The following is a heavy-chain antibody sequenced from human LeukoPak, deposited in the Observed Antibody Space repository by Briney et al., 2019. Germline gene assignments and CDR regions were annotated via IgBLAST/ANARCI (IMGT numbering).Heavy chain of an antibody. V-gene: IGHV3-23*01. CDR2: ISGTGTNT. J-gene: IGHJ4*02. CDR1: GFTFSSYA. D-gene: IGHD6-19*01. CDR3: AKVIGYSSGWFFDY. Sequence: GGSLRLSCAASGFTFSSYAMNWVRQAPGKGLEWVSAISGTGTNTYYADSVKGRFTISRDNSKNTLYLQMNSLRAEDTAVYYCAKVIGYSSGWFFDYWGQGTLVTVSS.